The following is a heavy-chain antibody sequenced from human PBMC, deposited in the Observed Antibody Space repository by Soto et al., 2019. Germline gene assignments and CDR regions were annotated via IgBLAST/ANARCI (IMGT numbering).Heavy chain of an antibody. D-gene: IGHD1-1*01. CDR3: GRPSLALRSLWSEQNAVDSCARGGETAWGERYYYGMDV. CDR1: GYTFTSYD. Sequence: QVQLVQSGAEVKKPGASVKVSCKASGYTFTSYDINWVRQATGQGLEWMGWMNPNSGNTGYAQKFQGRVTMTRNTSGTTLCPRTSTGRANMPPSTARGRPSLALRSLWSEQNAVDSCARGGETAWGERYYYGMDVWGQGTTVTVSS. V-gene: IGHV1-8*01. CDR2: MNPNSGNT. J-gene: IGHJ6*02.